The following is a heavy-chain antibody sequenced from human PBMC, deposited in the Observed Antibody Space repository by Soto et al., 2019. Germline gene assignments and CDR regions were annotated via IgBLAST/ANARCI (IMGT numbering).Heavy chain of an antibody. J-gene: IGHJ6*02. D-gene: IGHD3-10*01. CDR1: GFTFSSYG. CDR3: AKDPIWFGELLGGGMDV. CDR2: ISYDGSNK. V-gene: IGHV3-30*18. Sequence: GGSLRLSCAASGFTFSSYGMPWVRQAPGKGLEWVAVISYDGSNKYYADSVKGRFTISRDNSKNTLYLQMNSLRAEDTAVYYCAKDPIWFGELLGGGMDVWGQGTTVTVS.